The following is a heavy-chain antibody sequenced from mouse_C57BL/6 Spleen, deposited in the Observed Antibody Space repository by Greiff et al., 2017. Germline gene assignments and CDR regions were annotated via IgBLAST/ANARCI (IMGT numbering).Heavy chain of an antibody. V-gene: IGHV1-64*01. CDR2: IHPNSGST. Sequence: QVQLQQPGAELVKPGASVKLSCKASGYTFTSYWMHWVKQRPGQGLEWIGMIHPNSGSTNYNEKFKGKATLTVDKSSSTAYMQLSSLTSEDSAVYYCASYDYEAWFAYWGQGTLVTVSA. CDR1: GYTFTSYW. CDR3: ASYDYEAWFAY. D-gene: IGHD2-4*01. J-gene: IGHJ3*01.